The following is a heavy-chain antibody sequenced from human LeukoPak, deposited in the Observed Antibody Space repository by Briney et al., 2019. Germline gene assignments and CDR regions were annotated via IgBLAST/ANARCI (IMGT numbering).Heavy chain of an antibody. V-gene: IGHV1-69*13. Sequence: SVKVSCKASGGTFSRYAISWVRQAPGQGLEWMGGIIPIFGTANYAQKFQGRITITADDSTSTAYMELSSLRSEDTAVYYCARVYLKRDYYDSSAYFSFDYWGQGTLVTVSS. CDR1: GGTFSRYA. D-gene: IGHD3-22*01. CDR2: IIPIFGTA. CDR3: ARVYLKRDYYDSSAYFSFDY. J-gene: IGHJ4*02.